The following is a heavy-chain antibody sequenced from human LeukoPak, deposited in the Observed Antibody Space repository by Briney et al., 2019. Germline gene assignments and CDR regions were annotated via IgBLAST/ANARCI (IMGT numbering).Heavy chain of an antibody. Sequence: GGSLRLSCAVSGFTFSSYAMSWVRQATGKGLEWVSAIGDSGGATNYADSVKGRFTISRDNSKNTLYLQMNSLRAEDTAVYYCAKRSCSGGSCNFDYWGQGTLVTVSS. CDR2: IGDSGGAT. D-gene: IGHD2-15*01. CDR1: GFTFSSYA. J-gene: IGHJ4*02. CDR3: AKRSCSGGSCNFDY. V-gene: IGHV3-23*01.